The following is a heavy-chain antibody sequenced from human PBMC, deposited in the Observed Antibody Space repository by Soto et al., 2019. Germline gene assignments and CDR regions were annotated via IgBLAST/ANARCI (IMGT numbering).Heavy chain of an antibody. D-gene: IGHD1-7*01. J-gene: IGHJ3*02. V-gene: IGHV3-23*01. CDR3: AKCMQAYWNYDAHHI. CDR1: GFTFSSYS. CDR2: ITASEETT. Sequence: EVKLLESGGGLVQPGEPLRLSCTASGFTFSSYSMSWVRLAPGKGLEWVAHITASEETTYYADSVKGRFTISRDTSRNTLYLQMNSLRAEDTALYYCAKCMQAYWNYDAHHIWGQGTMVTVSS.